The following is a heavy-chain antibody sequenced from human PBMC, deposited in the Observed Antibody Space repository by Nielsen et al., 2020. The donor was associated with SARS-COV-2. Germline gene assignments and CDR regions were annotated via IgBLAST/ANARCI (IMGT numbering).Heavy chain of an antibody. D-gene: IGHD6-19*01. Sequence: WGSLRLSCAASGFTFSSYAMSWVRQAPGTGLEWVSAISSSGGSTYYADSVKGRFTISRDNSKNTLYLQIKSLRAEDTAVYYCAKRVGSGSTWDYYYYMDVWGKGTTVTVSS. V-gene: IGHV3-23*01. CDR2: ISSSGGST. CDR1: GFTFSSYA. CDR3: AKRVGSGSTWDYYYYMDV. J-gene: IGHJ6*03.